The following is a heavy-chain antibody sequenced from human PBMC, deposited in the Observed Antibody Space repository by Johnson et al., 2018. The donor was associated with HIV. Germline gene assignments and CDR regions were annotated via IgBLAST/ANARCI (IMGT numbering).Heavy chain of an antibody. CDR1: GFTFSSYA. Sequence: QVQLVESGGGVVQPGRSLRLSCAGSGFTFSSYAFHWVRQAPAKGLEWVSVIYSGGSTYYADSVKGRFTISRDNAKNSLYLQMNSLRAEDTAVYFCVRDRGTVVIWSDAFDMWGQGTMVTVSS. D-gene: IGHD3-22*01. V-gene: IGHV3-NL1*01. CDR2: IYSGGST. J-gene: IGHJ3*02. CDR3: VRDRGTVVIWSDAFDM.